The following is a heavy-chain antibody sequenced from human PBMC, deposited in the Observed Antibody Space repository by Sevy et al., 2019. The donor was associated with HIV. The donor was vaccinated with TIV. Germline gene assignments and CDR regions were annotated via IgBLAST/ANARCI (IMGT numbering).Heavy chain of an antibody. Sequence: SETLSLTCTVSGGSITSLYWNWIWQPPGKGLEWIANIYYNGHINYNPSLKSRVTLSLDTSKNQFSLRLGSVTAADTAMYYCAGENAWGRGYSWGQGTLVTVSS. CDR3: AGENAWGRGYS. CDR2: IYYNGHI. J-gene: IGHJ4*02. CDR1: GGSITSLY. D-gene: IGHD1-26*01. V-gene: IGHV4-59*08.